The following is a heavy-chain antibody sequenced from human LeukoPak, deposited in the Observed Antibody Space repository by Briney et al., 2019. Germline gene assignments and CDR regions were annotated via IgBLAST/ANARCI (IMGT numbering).Heavy chain of an antibody. D-gene: IGHD3-22*01. CDR2: ISYDGSNK. J-gene: IGHJ4*02. Sequence: GGSLRLSCAASGFTFSSYGMHWVRQAPGKGLEWVAVISYDGSNKYYADSVKGRFTISRDNSKNTLYLQMNSLRAEDTAVYYCAKVPYYYDSSGSYYFDYWGQGTLVTVSS. V-gene: IGHV3-30*18. CDR1: GFTFSSYG. CDR3: AKVPYYYDSSGSYYFDY.